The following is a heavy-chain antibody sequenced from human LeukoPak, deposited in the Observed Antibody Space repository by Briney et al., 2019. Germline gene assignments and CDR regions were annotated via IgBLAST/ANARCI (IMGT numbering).Heavy chain of an antibody. J-gene: IGHJ3*01. D-gene: IGHD2-2*02. CDR3: AKGRTEYAYTSDALDV. CDR2: ISGSGGST. V-gene: IGHV3-23*01. CDR1: GFTFSSYA. Sequence: GGSLRLSCAASGFTFSSYAMSWVRQAPGKGLEWVSAISGSGGSTYYADSVKGRFTISRDNSKNTLYLQMNSLRAEDTAVYYCAKGRTEYAYTSDALDVWGHGTKITVSS.